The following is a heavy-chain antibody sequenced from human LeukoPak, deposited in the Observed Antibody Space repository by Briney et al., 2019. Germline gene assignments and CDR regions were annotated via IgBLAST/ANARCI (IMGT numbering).Heavy chain of an antibody. CDR1: GGSFSGYY. D-gene: IGHD3-3*01. Sequence: PSETLSLTCAVYGGSFSGYYWSWIRQPPGKGLEWIGEINHSGSTNYNPSLKSRVTISVDTSKNQFSLKLSSVTAADTAVYYCARGEKIFGVVIITYYFDYWGQGTLVTVSS. J-gene: IGHJ4*02. V-gene: IGHV4-34*01. CDR3: ARGEKIFGVVIITYYFDY. CDR2: INHSGST.